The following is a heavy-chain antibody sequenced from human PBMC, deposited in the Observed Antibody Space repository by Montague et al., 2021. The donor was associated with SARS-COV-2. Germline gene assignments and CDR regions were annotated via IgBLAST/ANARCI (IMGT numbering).Heavy chain of an antibody. V-gene: IGHV4-34*01. Sequence: SETLSLTCAVSGGSFSPYYWSWIRQPPGKGLEWIGVISQGGNTKYNPSLQSRVSISLDTSRNQFSLKVSSVTAADTAIYYCARLGDGIVPSPILGLGPYYSFYYMDVWGKGTTVTVSS. CDR3: ARLGDGIVPSPILGLGPYYSFYYMDV. J-gene: IGHJ6*03. CDR1: GGSFSPYY. D-gene: IGHD2-2*02. CDR2: ISQGGNT.